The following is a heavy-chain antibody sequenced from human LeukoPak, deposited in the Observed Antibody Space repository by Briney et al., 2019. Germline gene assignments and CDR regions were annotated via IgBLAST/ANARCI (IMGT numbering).Heavy chain of an antibody. Sequence: GASVKVSCKASGYTFTCYYMHWVRQAPGQGLEWMGWINPNSGGTNYAQKFQGRVTMTRDTSISTAYMELSRLRSDDTAVYYCARGLGITMVRGVIISPNWFDPWGQGTLVTVSS. CDR2: INPNSGGT. D-gene: IGHD3-10*01. J-gene: IGHJ5*02. CDR1: GYTFTCYY. CDR3: ARGLGITMVRGVIISPNWFDP. V-gene: IGHV1-2*02.